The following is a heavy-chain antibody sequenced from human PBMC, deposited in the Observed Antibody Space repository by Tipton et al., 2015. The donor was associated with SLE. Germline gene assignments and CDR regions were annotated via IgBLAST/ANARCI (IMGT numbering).Heavy chain of an antibody. Sequence: LRLSCTVSGVSISSGGHYWSWLRQLPGKGLEWIGYLYYSGSTEYNPSLKSRVTISIDSSKSQLSLNLRSVTAADTAVYYCARQRLRLLSPLDAWGQGTTVTVS. CDR1: GVSISSGGHY. D-gene: IGHD3-10*01. J-gene: IGHJ6*02. CDR3: ARQRLRLLSPLDA. CDR2: LYYSGST. V-gene: IGHV4-31*03.